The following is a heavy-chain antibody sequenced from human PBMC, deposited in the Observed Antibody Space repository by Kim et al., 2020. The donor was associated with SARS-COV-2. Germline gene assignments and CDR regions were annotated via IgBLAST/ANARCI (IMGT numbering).Heavy chain of an antibody. Sequence: KGRFTISRDNPKNTLYLQMNSLRAEETAVYCCAREGHYDILTRVPAAFDIWGQGTMVTVSS. J-gene: IGHJ3*02. CDR3: AREGHYDILTRVPAAFDI. V-gene: IGHV3-30*07. D-gene: IGHD3-9*01.